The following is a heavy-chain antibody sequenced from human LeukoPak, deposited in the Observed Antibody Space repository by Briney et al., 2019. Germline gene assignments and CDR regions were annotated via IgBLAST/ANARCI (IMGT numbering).Heavy chain of an antibody. V-gene: IGHV4-59*08. CDR1: GGSISSYY. Sequence: PSETLSLTCTVSGGSISSYYWSWIRQPPGKGLEWIGYIYYSGSTNYNPSLKSRVTISVDTSKNQFPLKLSSVTAADTAVYYCARHLGDWNHAFHYWGQGTLVTVSS. CDR3: ARHLGDWNHAFHY. CDR2: IYYSGST. D-gene: IGHD1-1*01. J-gene: IGHJ4*02.